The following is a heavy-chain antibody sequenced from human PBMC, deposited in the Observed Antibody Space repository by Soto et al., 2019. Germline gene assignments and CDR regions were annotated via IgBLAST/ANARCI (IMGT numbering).Heavy chain of an antibody. CDR3: AKVLDSTVTTTGRPYYYYGMDV. Sequence: GGSLRLSCAASGFTFSSYAMSWVRQAPGKGLERVSAISGSGGSTYYADSVKGRFTISRDNSKNTLYPQMNSLRAEDTAVYYCAKVLDSTVTTTGRPYYYYGMDVWGQGTTVTVSS. J-gene: IGHJ6*02. V-gene: IGHV3-23*01. D-gene: IGHD4-4*01. CDR1: GFTFSSYA. CDR2: ISGSGGST.